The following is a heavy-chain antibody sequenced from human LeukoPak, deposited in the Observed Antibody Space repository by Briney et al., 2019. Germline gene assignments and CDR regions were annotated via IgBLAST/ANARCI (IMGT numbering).Heavy chain of an antibody. CDR2: IYYSGST. D-gene: IGHD1-1*01. V-gene: IGHV4-30-4*01. J-gene: IGHJ2*01. CDR3: ARVVQDWYFDL. Sequence: SETLSLTCTVSGVSISSYYWSWIRQPPGKGLEWIGYIYYSGSTYYNPSLKSRVTISVDTSKNQFSLKLSSVTAADTAVYYCARVVQDWYFDLWGRGTLVTVSS. CDR1: GVSISSYY.